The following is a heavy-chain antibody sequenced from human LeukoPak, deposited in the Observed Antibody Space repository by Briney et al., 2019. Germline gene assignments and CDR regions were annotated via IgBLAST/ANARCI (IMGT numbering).Heavy chain of an antibody. V-gene: IGHV4-59*01. D-gene: IGHD2-15*01. Sequence: SETPSLTCTVSGGSISSYYWSWIRQPPGKGLEWIGYIYYSGSTNYNPSLKSRVTISVDTSKNQFSLKLSSVTAADTAVYYCARVSDCSGGSCYFDYWGQGPLVTVSS. CDR2: IYYSGST. CDR3: ARVSDCSGGSCYFDY. CDR1: GGSISSYY. J-gene: IGHJ4*02.